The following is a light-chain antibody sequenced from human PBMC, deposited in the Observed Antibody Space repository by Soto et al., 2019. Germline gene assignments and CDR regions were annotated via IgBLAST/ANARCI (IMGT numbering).Light chain of an antibody. Sequence: DIQMTQSPSTLSASVGDRVTLTCRASQSISSWLAWYQQKPGKAPNLLMYDASTLESGVPSRFSGSGSGTEFTLTISSLQPDDFAAYYCQQYKTLPSSFGPGTKVDIK. V-gene: IGKV1-5*01. CDR2: DAS. J-gene: IGKJ3*01. CDR3: QQYKTLPSS. CDR1: QSISSW.